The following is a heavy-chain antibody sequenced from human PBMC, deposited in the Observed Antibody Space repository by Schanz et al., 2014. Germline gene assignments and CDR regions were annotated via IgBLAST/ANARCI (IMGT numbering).Heavy chain of an antibody. CDR1: GFTFSSYG. Sequence: QVQLVESGGGVVQPGRSLRLSCAASGFTFSSYGMHWVRQAPGKGLEWVAVIWYDGNNKYYADSVKGRFTISRDNSKNPLYLKMNSLRVEDTSLSYCGKYPHKDYGGKPQTLDMWGQGTMVTVSS. D-gene: IGHD4-17*01. V-gene: IGHV3-33*06. CDR2: IWYDGNNK. J-gene: IGHJ3*02. CDR3: GKYPHKDYGGKPQTLDM.